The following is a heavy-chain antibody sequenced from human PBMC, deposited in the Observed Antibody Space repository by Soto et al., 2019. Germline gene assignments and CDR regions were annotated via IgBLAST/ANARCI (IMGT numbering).Heavy chain of an antibody. D-gene: IGHD5-12*01. CDR2: ITGGHT. CDR1: GFTLGTYG. Sequence: EVQLLESGRGLIQPGGSLRLSCAASGFTLGTYGMGWVRQAPGKGLEWVSTITGGHTYYAASVKGRFTNSRDNSKNTLYLQMRNLRAEDTALYYCAKDKERVGYDYDFDSWGQGTLVTVSS. CDR3: AKDKERVGYDYDFDS. V-gene: IGHV3-23*01. J-gene: IGHJ4*02.